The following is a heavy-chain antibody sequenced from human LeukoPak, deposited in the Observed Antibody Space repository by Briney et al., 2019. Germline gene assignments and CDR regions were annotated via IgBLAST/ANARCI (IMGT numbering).Heavy chain of an antibody. J-gene: IGHJ6*03. CDR2: IHGSASYN. D-gene: IGHD5-12*01. CDR1: GFIFSNYY. Sequence: GGSLRLSCAASGFIFSNYYLNWVRHAPGKGLEWVSCIHGSASYNYYADSVKGRFTISRDSAKNSLYLEMSSLRVEDTAVYYCVRAFGGYDSQRFYYNMDVWGKGTTVTAPS. V-gene: IGHV3-21*06. CDR3: VRAFGGYDSQRFYYNMDV.